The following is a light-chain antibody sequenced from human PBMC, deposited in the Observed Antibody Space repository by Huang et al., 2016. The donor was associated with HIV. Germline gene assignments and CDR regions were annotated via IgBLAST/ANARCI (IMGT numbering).Light chain of an antibody. CDR1: QSVSHY. J-gene: IGKJ4*01. CDR2: GAS. V-gene: IGKV3-11*01. CDR3: QESDTWPRLT. Sequence: IVLTQTPASLSLSAGERATLSCRASQSVSHYLAWYQHKPGQPPRLLLYGASRRATDIPARFNGSGSGTDFTLTISSLEAEDSALYYCQESDTWPRLTLGGGTKVEIK.